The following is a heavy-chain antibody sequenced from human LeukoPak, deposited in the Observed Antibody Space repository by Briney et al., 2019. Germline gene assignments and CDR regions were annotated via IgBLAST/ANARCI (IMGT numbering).Heavy chain of an antibody. V-gene: IGHV1-2*06. CDR1: GYTFTGYY. CDR2: INPNSGGT. CDR3: ARDGWYYYDSSGYWFDP. D-gene: IGHD3-22*01. Sequence: ASVKVSCKASGYTFTGYYVHWVRQAPGQGLEWMGRINPNSGGTNYAQKFQGRVTMTRDTSISTAYMELSRLRSDDTAVYYCARDGWYYYDSSGYWFDPWGQGTLVTVSS. J-gene: IGHJ5*02.